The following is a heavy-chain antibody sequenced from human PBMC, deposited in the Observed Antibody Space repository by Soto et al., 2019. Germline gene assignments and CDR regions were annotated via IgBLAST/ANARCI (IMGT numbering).Heavy chain of an antibody. V-gene: IGHV3-30*03. Sequence: GSLRLPFGNPGFNLKYLAQDLVRPGPGPGLEWVAMISSDGHHQFYVDNLRGRFTVSRDNSKNTLFLQMNSLRPEDTAVYYCSRGTYYPQSSGLHADYWGPGTVVTVSS. D-gene: IGHD3-22*01. CDR1: GFNLKYLA. J-gene: IGHJ4*02. CDR2: ISSDGHHQ. CDR3: SRGTYYPQSSGLHADY.